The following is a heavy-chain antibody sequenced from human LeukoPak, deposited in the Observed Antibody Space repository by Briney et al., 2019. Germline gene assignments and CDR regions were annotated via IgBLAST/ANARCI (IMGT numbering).Heavy chain of an antibody. D-gene: IGHD6-6*01. CDR1: GGSISSYY. V-gene: IGHV4-59*08. J-gene: IGHJ4*02. CDR3: ARLYSSSSIDY. Sequence: SETLSLTCTVSGGSISSYYWSWIRQPPGKGLEWIGYIYYSGSTNYNPSLKSRVTISVDTSKNQFSLKLSSVTAADTAVYYCARLYSSSSIDYWGQGTLVTVSS. CDR2: IYYSGST.